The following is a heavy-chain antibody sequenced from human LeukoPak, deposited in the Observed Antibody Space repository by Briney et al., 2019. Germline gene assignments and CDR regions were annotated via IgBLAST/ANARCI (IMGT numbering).Heavy chain of an antibody. CDR2: INHSGST. CDR1: GGSFSGYY. J-gene: IGHJ2*01. CDR3: ARDRGIYDSSFYRGDWYFDL. D-gene: IGHD3-22*01. Sequence: SETLSLTCAVYGGSFSGYYWSWIRQPPGKGLEWIGEINHSGSTNYNPSLKSRVTISVDTSKNQFSLKLNSVTPEDTAVYYCARDRGIYDSSFYRGDWYFDLWGRGTLVTVSS. V-gene: IGHV4-34*01.